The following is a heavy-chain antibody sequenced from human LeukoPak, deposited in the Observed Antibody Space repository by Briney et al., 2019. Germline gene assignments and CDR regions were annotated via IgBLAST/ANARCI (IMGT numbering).Heavy chain of an antibody. CDR1: GFTAIGNY. D-gene: IGHD2-21*02. CDR2: MYSGGNT. Sequence: PGGYLRLSCAASGFTAIGNYMSWVRQAPGKGLEWVSIMYSGGNTHYADSAKGRFTISRDNSKTALYLQMTSLSAEDTAVYYCARCGGDCYPGGAFDIWGQGTMVTVS. V-gene: IGHV3-53*01. CDR3: ARCGGDCYPGGAFDI. J-gene: IGHJ3*02.